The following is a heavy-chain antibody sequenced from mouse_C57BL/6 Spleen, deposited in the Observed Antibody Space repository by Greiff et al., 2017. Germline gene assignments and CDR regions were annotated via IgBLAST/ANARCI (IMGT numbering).Heavy chain of an antibody. V-gene: IGHV1-63*01. J-gene: IGHJ2*01. CDR2: IYPGGGYT. D-gene: IGHD2-4*01. CDR3: ARGWDYDHFDY. Sequence: QVQLQPSGAELVRPGTSVKMSCKASGYTFTNYWIGWAKQRPGHGLEWIGDIYPGGGYTNYNEQFKGKATLTADKSSSTAYMQFSSLTSEDSAIDYCARGWDYDHFDYWGQGTTLTVSS. CDR1: GYTFTNYW.